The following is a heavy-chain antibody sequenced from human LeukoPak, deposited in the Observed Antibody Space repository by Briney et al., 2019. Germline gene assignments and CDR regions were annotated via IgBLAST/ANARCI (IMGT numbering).Heavy chain of an antibody. CDR3: ARRSGNYYYAMDV. J-gene: IGHJ6*02. CDR2: IYYSGTT. D-gene: IGHD1-1*01. V-gene: IGHV4-39*01. CDR1: GDSISSSSYF. Sequence: SETLSLTCTVSGDSISSSSYFWGWIRQPPGKGLEWIGIIYYSGTTYYNPSLKSRVTISVATSKNQFSLKLSSVTAADTAVYYCARRSGNYYYAMDVWGQGTTVSVSS.